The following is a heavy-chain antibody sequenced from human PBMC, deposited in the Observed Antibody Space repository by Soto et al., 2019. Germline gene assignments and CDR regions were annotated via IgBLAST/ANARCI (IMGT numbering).Heavy chain of an antibody. V-gene: IGHV4-4*02. J-gene: IGHJ4*02. Sequence: QVELQESGPGLVKPSGTLSLTCVVSGNSISTTNWWSWLRQSPGKGLEWIGEIYHSGSTNYNPSLKSRVTISVDKSKNQFSLKLSSVTAADTAVYYCARDVGYHYDGSPSGQFDFWGQGTLVTVSS. D-gene: IGHD3-22*01. CDR1: GNSISTTNW. CDR2: IYHSGST. CDR3: ARDVGYHYDGSPSGQFDF.